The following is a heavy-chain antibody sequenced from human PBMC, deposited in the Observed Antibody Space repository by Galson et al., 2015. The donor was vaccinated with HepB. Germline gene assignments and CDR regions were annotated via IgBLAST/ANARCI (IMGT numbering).Heavy chain of an antibody. CDR1: GFTFTNDP. CDR3: AKESSVSVPAAQGGLRVYARGGLDV. V-gene: IGHV3-23*01. D-gene: IGHD2-8*01. Sequence: SLRLSCAASGFTFTNDPMTWVRRAPGKGLEWVSAISGSGGTTYYAASVKGRFTISRDDSKNTLYLQRNGLRADDTAVYYCAKESSVSVPAAQGGLRVYARGGLDVWGQGSTVIVSS. J-gene: IGHJ6*02. CDR2: ISGSGGTT.